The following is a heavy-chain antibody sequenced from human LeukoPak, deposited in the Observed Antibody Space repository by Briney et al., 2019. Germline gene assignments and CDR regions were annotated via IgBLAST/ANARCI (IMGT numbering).Heavy chain of an antibody. D-gene: IGHD3-10*01. V-gene: IGHV3-33*06. CDR1: GFTFRSYG. CDR3: AKEGTPQVSTWYDL. J-gene: IGHJ5*02. Sequence: GGSLRLSCAASGFTFRSYGMHWVRQAPGKGLEWVAVIWYDGSNKYYADSVKGRFTIPRDNSKNTLYLQMNSLRAEDTAVYYCAKEGTPQVSTWYDLWGQGTQVIVSS. CDR2: IWYDGSNK.